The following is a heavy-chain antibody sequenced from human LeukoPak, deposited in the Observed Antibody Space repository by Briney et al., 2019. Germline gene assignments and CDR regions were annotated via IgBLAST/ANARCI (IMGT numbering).Heavy chain of an antibody. CDR2: INHSGST. CDR3: ARDVGFAHY. V-gene: IGHV4-34*01. Sequence: PSETLSLTCAVHGGSLSGYYWSWIRQPPGKGLEWIGEINHSGSTNYNPSLKSRVTISVDTSKNQFSLKLSSVTAADTAVYYCARDVGFAHYWGQGTLVTVSS. D-gene: IGHD2-21*01. J-gene: IGHJ4*02. CDR1: GGSLSGYY.